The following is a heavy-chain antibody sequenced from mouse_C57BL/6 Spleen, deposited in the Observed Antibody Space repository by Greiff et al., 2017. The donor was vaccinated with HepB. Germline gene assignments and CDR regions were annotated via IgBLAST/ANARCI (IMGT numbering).Heavy chain of an antibody. J-gene: IGHJ2*01. D-gene: IGHD1-1*01. Sequence: QVQLKQSGPGLVKPGASVKITCKASGYAFSSSWMNWVTQRPGKGLEWIGRIYPGDGDTNYNGKFKVKATLTADKSSSTAYMQRSSLTSEDSAVYFCARRGAYGSSYYFDYWGQGTTLTVSS. CDR3: ARRGAYGSSYYFDY. CDR2: IYPGDGDT. CDR1: GYAFSSSW. V-gene: IGHV1-82*01.